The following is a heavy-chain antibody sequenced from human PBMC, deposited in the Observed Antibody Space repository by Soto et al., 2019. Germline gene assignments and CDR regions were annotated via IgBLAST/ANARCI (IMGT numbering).Heavy chain of an antibody. V-gene: IGHV3-30*18. J-gene: IGHJ4*02. CDR3: AKALSFCSGSSCYQHEGSDN. D-gene: IGHD2-15*01. Sequence: PGGSLRLSCAASGFTFSNYAMHRVRQAPGKGLEWVAIISFDGSNRFYRDSVKGRFTISRDNSKNTLYLEMSSLRVEDTAVYFCAKALSFCSGSSCYQHEGSDNWGEGTLVTVS. CDR2: ISFDGSNR. CDR1: GFTFSNYA.